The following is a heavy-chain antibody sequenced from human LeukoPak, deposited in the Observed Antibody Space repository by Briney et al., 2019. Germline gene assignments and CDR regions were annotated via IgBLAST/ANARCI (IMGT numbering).Heavy chain of an antibody. D-gene: IGHD6-13*01. J-gene: IGHJ5*02. CDR1: GVALSRYD. V-gene: IGHV3-9*01. CDR2: ISWNSGSI. Sequence: GGSLRLSCAASGVALSRYDMHWVRQTTGEGLEWVSGISWNSGSIGYADSVKGRFTISRDNAKNSLYLQMNSLRAEDTALYYCAKGSGIAAAVSNWFDPWGQGTLVTVSS. CDR3: AKGSGIAAAVSNWFDP.